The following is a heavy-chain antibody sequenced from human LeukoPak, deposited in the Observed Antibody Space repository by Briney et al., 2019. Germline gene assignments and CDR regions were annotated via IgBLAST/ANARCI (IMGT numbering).Heavy chain of an antibody. D-gene: IGHD3-22*01. CDR3: ARGGLLYYYDSSGYYQPYYYYYMDV. CDR2: ISAYNGNT. CDR1: GYTFTSYG. Sequence: GASVKVSCKASGYTFTSYGISWVRQAPGQGLEWMGWISAYNGNTNYAQKLQGRVTMTTDTSTSTAYMELRSLRSDDTAVYYCARGGLLYYYDSSGYYQPYYYYYMDVWGKGTTVTVSS. J-gene: IGHJ6*03. V-gene: IGHV1-18*01.